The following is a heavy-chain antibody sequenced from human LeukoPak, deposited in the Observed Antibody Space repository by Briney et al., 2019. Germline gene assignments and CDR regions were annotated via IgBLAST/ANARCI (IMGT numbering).Heavy chain of an antibody. Sequence: SETLSLTCTVSGGSISSYYWSWIRQPPGKGLEWIGYIYYSGSTNYNPSLKSRVTISVDTSKNQFSLKLSSVTAADTAVYYCARDGVDTAMASYWYFDLWGRGTLVTVSS. V-gene: IGHV4-59*12. D-gene: IGHD5-18*01. CDR1: GGSISSYY. CDR3: ARDGVDTAMASYWYFDL. J-gene: IGHJ2*01. CDR2: IYYSGST.